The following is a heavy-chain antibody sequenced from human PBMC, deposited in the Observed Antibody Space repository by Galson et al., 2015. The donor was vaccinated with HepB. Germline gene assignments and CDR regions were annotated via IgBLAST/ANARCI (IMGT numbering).Heavy chain of an antibody. V-gene: IGHV3-72*01. CDR3: ARGVGATGEYYFDY. Sequence: SLRLSCAASGFTFSDHYMDWVRQAPGKGLEWVGRTRNKANSYTTEYAASVKGRFTISRDDSKNSLYLQMNGLKTEDTAVYYCARGVGATGEYYFDYWGQGTLVTVSS. CDR1: GFTFSDHY. CDR2: TRNKANSYTT. D-gene: IGHD1-26*01. J-gene: IGHJ4*02.